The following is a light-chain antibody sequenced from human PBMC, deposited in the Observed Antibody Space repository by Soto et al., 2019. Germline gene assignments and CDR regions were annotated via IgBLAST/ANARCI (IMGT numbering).Light chain of an antibody. CDR3: QLYGTSPKT. CDR2: GAS. Sequence: EIVLTQSPGTLSLSPGERATLSCRASQSVSSSYLAWYQQKPGQAPRLLIYGASSRATGTPDRFSGSGSGTDFTLTISRLEPEDFAVYFCQLYGTSPKTFGQGTKVDI. V-gene: IGKV3-20*01. CDR1: QSVSSSY. J-gene: IGKJ1*01.